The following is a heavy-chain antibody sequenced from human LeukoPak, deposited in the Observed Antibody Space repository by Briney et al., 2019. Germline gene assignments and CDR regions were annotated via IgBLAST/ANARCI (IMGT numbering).Heavy chain of an antibody. Sequence: GGSLRLSCAASGFTFSTYGMNWVRQAPGKGLEWVASISSSGAYKYYADSMKGRFTISRDNARNSLFLQMKSLRAEDTAVYYCARSVQWFGELFYFDYWGQGTLVTVSS. CDR3: ARSVQWFGELFYFDY. CDR2: ISSSGAYK. J-gene: IGHJ4*02. CDR1: GFTFSTYG. V-gene: IGHV3-21*01. D-gene: IGHD3-10*01.